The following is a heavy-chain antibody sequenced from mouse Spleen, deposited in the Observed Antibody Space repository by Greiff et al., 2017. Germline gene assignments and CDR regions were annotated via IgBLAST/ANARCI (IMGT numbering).Heavy chain of an antibody. CDR3: ARSYDYDGGYFDY. Sequence: QVQLKESGAELVRPGTSVKMSCKASGYTFTNYWIGWAKQRPGHGLEWIGDIYPGGGYTNYNEKFKGKATLTADKSSSTAYMQFSSLTSEDSAIYYCARSYDYDGGYFDYWGQGTTLTVSS. CDR2: IYPGGGYT. D-gene: IGHD2-4*01. CDR1: GYTFTNYW. J-gene: IGHJ2*01. V-gene: IGHV1-63*01.